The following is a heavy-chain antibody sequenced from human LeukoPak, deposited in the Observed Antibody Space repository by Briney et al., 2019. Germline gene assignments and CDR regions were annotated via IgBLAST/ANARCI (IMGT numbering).Heavy chain of an antibody. J-gene: IGHJ3*02. V-gene: IGHV3-30*02. CDR2: IRYDGSKK. CDR1: GFTFSSYG. D-gene: IGHD2-2*01. Sequence: PGGSLRLSCAASGFTFSSYGMHWVRQAPGKGLEWVAFIRYDGSKKYYADSVKDRFTISRDNSRNTLYLQMNSLRAEDTALYYCAKLRDVSAAIGDAFDIWGQGTMVTVSS. CDR3: AKLRDVSAAIGDAFDI.